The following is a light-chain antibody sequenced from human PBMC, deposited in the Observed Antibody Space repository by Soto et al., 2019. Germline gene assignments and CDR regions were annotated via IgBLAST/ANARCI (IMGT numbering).Light chain of an antibody. J-gene: IGLJ1*01. Sequence: QSVLTQPASVSGSPGQSITISCTGTSSDVGNYNLVSWYQQHPGKAPKLMIYEVSKRPSGVSNRFSGSKSGNTASLTISGLQAEDEADYYCCSYAGTRTPYVFGTGTKVTDL. CDR1: SSDVGNYNL. CDR3: CSYAGTRTPYV. V-gene: IGLV2-23*02. CDR2: EVS.